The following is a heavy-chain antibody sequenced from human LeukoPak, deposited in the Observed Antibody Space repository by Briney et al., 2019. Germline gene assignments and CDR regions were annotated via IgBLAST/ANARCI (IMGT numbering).Heavy chain of an antibody. V-gene: IGHV3-74*01. Sequence: GGSLRLSCAVSGFTFSNYWMYWVRQAPGKRLVWVARINSDGSSTTYADSVEGRFTISRDNTKSMLHLQMHSLRVDDSAVYFCTRTTTTGDWYFDLWGRGTLVTVSS. CDR1: GFTFSNYW. CDR2: INSDGSST. D-gene: IGHD1-1*01. CDR3: TRTTTTGDWYFDL. J-gene: IGHJ2*01.